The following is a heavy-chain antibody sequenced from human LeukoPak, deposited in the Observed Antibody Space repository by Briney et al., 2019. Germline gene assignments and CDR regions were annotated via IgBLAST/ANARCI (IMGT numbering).Heavy chain of an antibody. CDR1: GFTFSSYE. CDR3: AKDLSKQHLVGRGGGGYYYYMDV. V-gene: IGHV3-48*03. CDR2: ISSSGSTI. J-gene: IGHJ6*03. D-gene: IGHD6-13*01. Sequence: GGSLRLSCAASGFTFSSYEKNCVRHAPGKGRVWVSYISSSGSTIYYADSVKGRFTISRDNSKNTLFLQMNSLRAEDTAVYYCAKDLSKQHLVGRGGGGYYYYMDVWGKGTTVTISS.